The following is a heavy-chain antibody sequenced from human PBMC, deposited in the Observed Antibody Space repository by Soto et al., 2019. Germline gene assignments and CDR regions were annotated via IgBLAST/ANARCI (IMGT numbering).Heavy chain of an antibody. D-gene: IGHD1-26*01. CDR2: INHSGST. V-gene: IGHV4-34*01. CDR1: GGSFSGYY. CDR3: ARGHSGSFLSYGMDV. Sequence: PSETLSLTCAVYGGSFSGYYWSWIRQPPGKGLEWIGEINHSGSTNYNPSLKSRVTISVDTSKNQFSLKLSSVTAADTAVYYCARGHSGSFLSYGMDVRGQGTTVTVSS. J-gene: IGHJ6*02.